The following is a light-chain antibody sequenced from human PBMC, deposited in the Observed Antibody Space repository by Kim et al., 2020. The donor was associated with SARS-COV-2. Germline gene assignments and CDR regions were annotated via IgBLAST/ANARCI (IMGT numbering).Light chain of an antibody. V-gene: IGLV2-14*03. J-gene: IGLJ2*01. CDR3: SSYTSSSTVV. Sequence: GKSITISCTGTSSDVGGYNYDSWYQQHPGKAPKLMIYDVSNRPSGVSNRFSGSKSGNTASLTISGLQAEDEADYYCSSYTSSSTVVFGGGTKLTVL. CDR1: SSDVGGYNY. CDR2: DVS.